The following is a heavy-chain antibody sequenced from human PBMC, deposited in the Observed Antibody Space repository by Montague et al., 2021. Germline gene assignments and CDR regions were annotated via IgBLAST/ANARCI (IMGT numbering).Heavy chain of an antibody. CDR1: SGSIFHAH. J-gene: IGHJ5*02. CDR3: AKQDYFVSGTSYKGFDP. D-gene: IGHD3-10*01. V-gene: IGHV4-59*08. Sequence: SETLSLTCTVSSGSIFHAHWSWVRQPPGKGLEWLGSMFYGGATSNNPSLKSRVTMSIDTSTNQFSLKLSFVTAADTAVYYCAKQDYFVSGTSYKGFDPWGKGTLVTFAS. CDR2: MFYGGAT.